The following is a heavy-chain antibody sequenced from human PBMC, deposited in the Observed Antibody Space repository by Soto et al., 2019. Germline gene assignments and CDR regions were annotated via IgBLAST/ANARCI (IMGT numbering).Heavy chain of an antibody. CDR2: INHSGST. CDR1: GGSFSGYY. Sequence: SETLSLTCAVYGGSFSGYYWSWIRQPPGKGLEWIGEINHSGSTNYNPSLKSRVTISVDTSKNQFSLKLSSVTAADTAVYYCARGVRGTVTTYFQHWGQGTLVTVSS. V-gene: IGHV4-34*01. D-gene: IGHD4-17*01. CDR3: ARGVRGTVTTYFQH. J-gene: IGHJ1*01.